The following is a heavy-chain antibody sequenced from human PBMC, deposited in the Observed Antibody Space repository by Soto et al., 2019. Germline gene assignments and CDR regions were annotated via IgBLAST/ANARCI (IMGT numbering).Heavy chain of an antibody. V-gene: IGHV1-8*01. Sequence: QVQLVQSGAEVRKPGASVKVSCKASGYTFTTYDINWMRQATGQGLEWVGWMNPNSGTTGYAQKFQGRVSMTRDTSTNTAYMELSSLTYEETAVYYCARNKWETGDFDYWGQGTLVTVSS. CDR3: ARNKWETGDFDY. CDR2: MNPNSGTT. CDR1: GYTFTTYD. J-gene: IGHJ4*02. D-gene: IGHD1-26*01.